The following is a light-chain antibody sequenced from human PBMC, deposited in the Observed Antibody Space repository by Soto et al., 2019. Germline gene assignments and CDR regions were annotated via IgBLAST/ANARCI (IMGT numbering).Light chain of an antibody. CDR2: DES. J-gene: IGKJ1*01. CDR3: QQRDNWQWT. CDR1: RRVSSY. V-gene: IGKV3-11*01. Sequence: ETVLTQSPATLSLSPGDRATLSCRASRRVSSYLAWYQQKAGQAPRLLIYDESNRAAGTPGRFSGSGSGTDFTLTIRSLEPEEFAVYYCQQRDNWQWTRGQGNKVDIK.